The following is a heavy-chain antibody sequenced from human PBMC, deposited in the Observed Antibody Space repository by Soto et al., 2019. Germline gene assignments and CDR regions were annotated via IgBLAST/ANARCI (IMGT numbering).Heavy chain of an antibody. CDR2: IYYSGST. CDR3: ASEVYIWNHAQPIDYYMAV. J-gene: IGHJ6*03. CDR1: GGSISSYY. V-gene: IGHV4-59*01. Sequence: SETLSLTCTVSGGSISSYYWSWIRQPPGKGLEWIGYIYYSGSTNYNPSLKSRVTISVDTSKNQFSLKLSSVSAADTAVYYCASEVYIWNHAQPIDYYMAVWGKGTTVTVSS. D-gene: IGHD1-1*01.